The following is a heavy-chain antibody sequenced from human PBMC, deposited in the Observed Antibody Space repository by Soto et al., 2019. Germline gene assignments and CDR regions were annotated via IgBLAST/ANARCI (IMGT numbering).Heavy chain of an antibody. D-gene: IGHD3-3*01. Sequence: PGGSLRLSCSASGFTFSSYAMHWVRQAPGKGLEYVSAISSNGGSTYYADSVKGRFTISRDNSKNTLYLQMSSLRAEDTAVYYCVKYDFWSGYYSLDYYYGMDVWGQGTTVTVSS. J-gene: IGHJ6*02. V-gene: IGHV3-64D*08. CDR1: GFTFSSYA. CDR2: ISSNGGST. CDR3: VKYDFWSGYYSLDYYYGMDV.